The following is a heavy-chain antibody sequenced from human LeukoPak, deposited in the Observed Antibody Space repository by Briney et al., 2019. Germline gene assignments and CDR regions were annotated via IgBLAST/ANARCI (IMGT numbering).Heavy chain of an antibody. CDR3: AKELTTERTPGVDS. V-gene: IGHV3-7*03. CDR1: GFTFRSHR. D-gene: IGHD4-17*01. Sequence: GGPLTLFCVASGFTFRSHRMNCLPQARGKGVEWLAKRKQDGSEKYYVDSVKGRFTISRDNAKSSLYLQMNSLRAEDTAVYFCAKELTTERTPGVDSWGQGTLVTVSS. CDR2: RKQDGSEK. J-gene: IGHJ4*02.